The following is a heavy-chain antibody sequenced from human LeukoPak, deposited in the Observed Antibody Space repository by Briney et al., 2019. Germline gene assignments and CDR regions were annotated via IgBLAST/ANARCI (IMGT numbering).Heavy chain of an antibody. CDR2: ISGSGGST. J-gene: IGHJ4*02. CDR3: AKDRFSGVDDWNYGFDY. Sequence: GGSLRLSCAASGFTFSTYAMSWVRQAPGKGLEWVSGISGSGGSTYYADSVKGRFTIPRDNSKNTLYLQMNRLRAEDTAVYYCAKDRFSGVDDWNYGFDYWGQGTLVTVSS. D-gene: IGHD1-7*01. V-gene: IGHV3-23*01. CDR1: GFTFSTYA.